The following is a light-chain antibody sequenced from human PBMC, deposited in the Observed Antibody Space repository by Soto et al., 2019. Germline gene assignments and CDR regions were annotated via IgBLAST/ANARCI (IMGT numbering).Light chain of an antibody. V-gene: IGKV1-33*01. Sequence: DIQMTQSPSSLSASVGARVSITCRASEDIRTSLSWFQHKPGRAPKLLIYGASYLETGVPSRFRGSGSGTDFTLTISSLQPEDIATYYCQHYNNRPPFTFGPGTIVDI. CDR3: QHYNNRPPFT. CDR2: GAS. CDR1: EDIRTS. J-gene: IGKJ3*01.